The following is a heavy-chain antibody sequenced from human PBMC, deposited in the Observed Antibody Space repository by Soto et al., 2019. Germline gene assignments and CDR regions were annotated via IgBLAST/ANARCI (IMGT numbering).Heavy chain of an antibody. D-gene: IGHD1-1*01. Sequence: EVQLVESGGGLVKPGGSLRLSCAASGFTFTNAWMNWVRQTPGQGLEWVGRIRSKADGGTTDYAAPLKGRFSISREDSETTLCLEMNSLKTDDTVAYYCAITKGGTNTVGVWGQGTMVIVSS. CDR3: AITKGGTNTVGV. J-gene: IGHJ3*01. CDR1: GFTFTNAW. V-gene: IGHV3-15*07. CDR2: IRSKADGGTT.